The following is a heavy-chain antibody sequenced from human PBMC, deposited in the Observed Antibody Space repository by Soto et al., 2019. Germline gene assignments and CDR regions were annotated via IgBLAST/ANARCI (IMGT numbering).Heavy chain of an antibody. CDR3: ARGSLLWGDY. V-gene: IGHV1-3*01. D-gene: IGHD3-16*01. CDR1: GYTFTTYA. CDR2: INAGNGTT. Sequence: QVQLVQSGAEVKKPGASVKVSCKASGYTFTTYAMHWVRQAPGQRLEWMGWINAGNGTTKYSQKFQGRVTITRDTSGSTAYMELSSLRSEDTAVYYCARGSLLWGDYWGQGTLVTVSS. J-gene: IGHJ4*02.